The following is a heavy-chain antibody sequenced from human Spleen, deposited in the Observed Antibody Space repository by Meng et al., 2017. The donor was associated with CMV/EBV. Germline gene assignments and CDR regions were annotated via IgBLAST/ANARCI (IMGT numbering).Heavy chain of an antibody. D-gene: IGHD5-12*01. CDR3: AKTLNGYGGQDY. Sequence: GGSLRLSCAASGFTFGSYTMSWVRHSAGKGLECVALISAIDDSTYYADSVKGRFTISRDNSKNMVSLEMHSLRSEDTAIYYCAKTLNGYGGQDYWGQGTLVTVSS. CDR2: ISAIDDST. J-gene: IGHJ4*02. V-gene: IGHV3-23*01. CDR1: GFTFGSYT.